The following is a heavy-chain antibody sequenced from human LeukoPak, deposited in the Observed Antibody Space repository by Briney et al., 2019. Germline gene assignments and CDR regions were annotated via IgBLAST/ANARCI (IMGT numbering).Heavy chain of an antibody. CDR2: IYYSGST. CDR3: ARDLYYYGSGIDY. Sequence: SETLSLTCTVSGYSISSGYYWGWIRQPPGKGLEWIGYIYYSGSTNYNPSLKSRVTISVDTSKNQFSLKLSSVTAADTAVYYCARDLYYYGSGIDYWGQGTLVTVSS. CDR1: GYSISSGYY. J-gene: IGHJ4*02. D-gene: IGHD3-10*01. V-gene: IGHV4-38-2*02.